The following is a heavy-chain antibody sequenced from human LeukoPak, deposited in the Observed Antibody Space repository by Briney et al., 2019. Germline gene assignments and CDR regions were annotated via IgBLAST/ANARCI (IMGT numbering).Heavy chain of an antibody. CDR3: AKDRSKGSYGDEFDF. D-gene: IGHD1-26*01. CDR2: TVGGGSPNT. V-gene: IGHV3-23*01. CDR1: GFYFANYA. J-gene: IGHJ4*02. Sequence: GGSLRLSCAASGFYFANYAMSRVRQAPGKGLAWVSATVGGGSPNTSDGDSEGGRFTISSDNSKNTLYLQMNSLSAEDTAVYYCAKDRSKGSYGDEFDFWGQGTLVTVSS.